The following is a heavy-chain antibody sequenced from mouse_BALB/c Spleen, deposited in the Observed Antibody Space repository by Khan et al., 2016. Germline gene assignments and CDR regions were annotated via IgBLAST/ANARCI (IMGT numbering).Heavy chain of an antibody. Sequence: EVELVESGGDLVKPGGSLKLSCAASGFTFSSYGMSWVRQTPDKRLEWVATISSGGSYTYYPYSVKGRFTISRDNAKNTLYLQMSSLKSEDTAMYYCARNSYYGSSYKYYFDYWGQGTTLTVSS. J-gene: IGHJ2*01. V-gene: IGHV5-6*01. CDR3: ARNSYYGSSYKYYFDY. CDR2: ISSGGSYT. D-gene: IGHD1-1*01. CDR1: GFTFSSYG.